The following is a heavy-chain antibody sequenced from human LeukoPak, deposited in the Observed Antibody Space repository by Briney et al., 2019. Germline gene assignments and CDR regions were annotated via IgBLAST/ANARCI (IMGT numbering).Heavy chain of an antibody. CDR1: GYTLTELS. D-gene: IGHD6-19*01. J-gene: IGHJ6*03. Sequence: ASVKVSCKVSGYTLTELSMHWVRQAPGKGLEWMGGFDPEDGETIYAQKFQGRVTMTEDTSTDTAYMELSSLRSEDTAVYYCARVQTVAGMGYYYYYMDVWGKGTTVTVSS. V-gene: IGHV1-24*01. CDR2: FDPEDGET. CDR3: ARVQTVAGMGYYYYYMDV.